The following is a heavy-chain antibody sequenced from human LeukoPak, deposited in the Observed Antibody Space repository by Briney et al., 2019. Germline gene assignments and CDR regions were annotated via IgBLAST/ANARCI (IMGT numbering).Heavy chain of an antibody. CDR2: INPNSGGT. CDR1: GYTFTGYY. J-gene: IGHJ4*02. D-gene: IGHD5-12*01. CDR3: ARGARMATIRPAVGY. Sequence: VASVKVSCKASGYTFTGYYMHWVRQAPGQGLEWMGWINPNSGGTNYAQKFQGRVTMTRDTSISTAYMELSRLRSEDTAVYYCARGARMATIRPAVGYWGQGTLVTVSS. V-gene: IGHV1-2*02.